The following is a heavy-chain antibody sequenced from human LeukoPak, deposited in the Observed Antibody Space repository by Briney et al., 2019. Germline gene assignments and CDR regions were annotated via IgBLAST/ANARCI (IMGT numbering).Heavy chain of an antibody. CDR3: AIRVVSFDY. V-gene: IGHV1-69*04. CDR2: IIPILGIA. Sequence: ASVKVSCKASGGTFSSYAISWVRQAPGQGLEWMGRIIPILGIANYAQKFQGRVTITADKSTSTAYMELSSLRSEDAAVYYCAIRVVSFDYWGQGTLVTVSS. D-gene: IGHD2-15*01. J-gene: IGHJ4*02. CDR1: GGTFSSYA.